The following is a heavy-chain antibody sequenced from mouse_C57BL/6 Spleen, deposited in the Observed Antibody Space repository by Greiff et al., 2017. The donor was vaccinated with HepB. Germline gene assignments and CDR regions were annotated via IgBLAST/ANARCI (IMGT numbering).Heavy chain of an antibody. V-gene: IGHV1-42*01. D-gene: IGHD2-2*01. CDR3: ASPYGYGAMDY. CDR2: INPSTGGT. J-gene: IGHJ4*01. Sequence: DVKLVESGPELVKPGASVKISCKASGYSFTGYYMNWVKQSPEKSLEWIGEINPSTGGTTYNQKFKAKATLTVDKSSSTAYMQLKSLTSEDSAVYYCASPYGYGAMDYWGQGTSVTVSS. CDR1: GYSFTGYY.